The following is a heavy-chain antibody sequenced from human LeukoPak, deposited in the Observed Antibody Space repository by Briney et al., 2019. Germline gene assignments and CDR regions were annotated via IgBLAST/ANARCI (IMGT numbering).Heavy chain of an antibody. J-gene: IGHJ4*02. Sequence: GGSLRLSCAASGFTFSNYWMNWVRQAPGKGLEWVANIKHDGSEKYYADSVKGRFSIFRDNAKTSVYLQLNSLRGEDTAVYFCAREIRSRNYEESTGYFNYWGQGTLVTVSS. V-gene: IGHV3-7*03. D-gene: IGHD3-22*01. CDR2: IKHDGSEK. CDR1: GFTFSNYW. CDR3: AREIRSRNYEESTGYFNY.